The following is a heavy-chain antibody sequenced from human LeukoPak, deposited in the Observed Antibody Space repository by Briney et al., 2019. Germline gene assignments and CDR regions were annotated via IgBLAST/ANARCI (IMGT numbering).Heavy chain of an antibody. V-gene: IGHV6-1*01. CDR1: GDSVSSNSAA. CDR3: AKPSNYYGSATDAFDF. J-gene: IGHJ3*01. Sequence: ASQTLSLTCAISGDSVSSNSAAWNWIRQSPSRGLEWLGRTYYRSKWYNDYAVSVKSRITINPDTSKNHFSLKLNSVTAADTAVYYCAKPSNYYGSATDAFDFWGQGTMVTVSS. D-gene: IGHD3-10*01. CDR2: TYYRSKWYN.